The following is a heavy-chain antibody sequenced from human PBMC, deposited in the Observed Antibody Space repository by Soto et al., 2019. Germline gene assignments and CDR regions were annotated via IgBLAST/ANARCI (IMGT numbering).Heavy chain of an antibody. CDR3: AKDRGTSTEDYYYYGMDV. J-gene: IGHJ6*02. D-gene: IGHD2-2*01. Sequence: PGGSLRLSCVASGFTFSAYAMTWVRQAPGKGLEWVSSISGSGGITYYADSVKGRFTVSRDNSKNTLYLQMNTLRAEDTALYYCAKDRGTSTEDYYYYGMDVWGQGTTVTVSS. V-gene: IGHV3-23*01. CDR2: ISGSGGIT. CDR1: GFTFSAYA.